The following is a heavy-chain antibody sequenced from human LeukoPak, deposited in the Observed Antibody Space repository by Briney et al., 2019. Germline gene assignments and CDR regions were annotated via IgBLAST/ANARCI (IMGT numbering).Heavy chain of an antibody. Sequence: PGGSLRLSCAASGFTFSSYWMSWVRQAPGKGLEWVASIKQDGSDKYYVDSVKGRFTISRDNARNSLYLQIDNLRVEDTAVYYCARDYSSDYWGQGTLVTVSS. V-gene: IGHV3-7*01. J-gene: IGHJ4*02. CDR2: IKQDGSDK. CDR3: ARDYSSDY. CDR1: GFTFSSYW. D-gene: IGHD4-11*01.